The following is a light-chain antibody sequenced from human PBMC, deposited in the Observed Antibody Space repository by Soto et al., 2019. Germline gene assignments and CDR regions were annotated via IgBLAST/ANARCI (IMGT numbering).Light chain of an antibody. Sequence: QAVVTQEPSFSVSPGRTVTLTCGLSSGSVSTRNYPSWYQQIPGQAPRTLIYNTNTRSSGVPDRFSGSILGNKAALTITGAQEEDESDYYDVRYVGSGIHFVFGGGTKLTVL. CDR1: SGSVSTRNY. J-gene: IGLJ3*02. V-gene: IGLV8-61*01. CDR3: VRYVGSGIHFV. CDR2: NTN.